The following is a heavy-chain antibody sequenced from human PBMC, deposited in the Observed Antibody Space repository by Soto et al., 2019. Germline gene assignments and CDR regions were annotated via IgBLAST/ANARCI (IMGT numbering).Heavy chain of an antibody. J-gene: IGHJ5*02. CDR2: ISAYNGNT. CDR1: GYTFTSYG. D-gene: IGHD4-17*01. V-gene: IGHV1-18*01. CDR3: AVLHLEYGDYPKHWFDP. Sequence: QVQLVQSGAEVKKPGASVKVSCKASGYTFTSYGISWVRQAPGQGLEWMGWISAYNGNTNYAQKLQGRVTMTTDTPTSKAYMELRGLRSDATAVYYCAVLHLEYGDYPKHWFDPWGQGNLVTVSS.